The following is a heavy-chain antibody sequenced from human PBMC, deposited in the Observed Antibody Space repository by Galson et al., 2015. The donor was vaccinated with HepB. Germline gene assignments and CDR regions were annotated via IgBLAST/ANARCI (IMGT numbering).Heavy chain of an antibody. V-gene: IGHV3-48*01. D-gene: IGHD1-26*01. CDR2: ISSSSSTI. Sequence: SLRLSCAASGFTFSSYSMNWVRQAPGKGLEWVSYISSSSSTIYYADSVKGRFTISRDNAKNSLYLQMNSLRAEDTAVYYCARDQGRSSGAFDIWGQGTMVTVSS. J-gene: IGHJ3*02. CDR1: GFTFSSYS. CDR3: ARDQGRSSGAFDI.